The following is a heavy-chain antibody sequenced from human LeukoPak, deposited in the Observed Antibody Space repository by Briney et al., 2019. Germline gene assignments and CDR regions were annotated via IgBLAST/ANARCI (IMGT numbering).Heavy chain of an antibody. CDR1: GGSISGYY. CDR3: ARGRMRFFDY. CDR2: INHSGST. D-gene: IGHD2-15*01. J-gene: IGHJ4*02. Sequence: KPSETLSLTCTVSGGSISGYYWSWIRQPPGKGLEWIGEINHSGSTNYNPSLKSRVTISVDTSKNQFSLKLSSVTAADTAMYYCARGRMRFFDYWGQGTLVTVSS. V-gene: IGHV4-34*01.